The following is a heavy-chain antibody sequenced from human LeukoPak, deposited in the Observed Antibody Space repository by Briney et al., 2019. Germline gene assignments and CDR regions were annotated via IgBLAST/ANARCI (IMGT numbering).Heavy chain of an antibody. CDR2: IYYSGST. CDR3: ARAGYDFWSGADPHYYFDY. CDR1: GGSFSGYY. D-gene: IGHD3-3*01. V-gene: IGHV4-59*01. J-gene: IGHJ4*02. Sequence: SETLSLTCAVYGGSFSGYYWSWIRQPPGKGLEWIGYIYYSGSTNYNPSLKSRVTISVDTSKNQFSLKLSSVTAADTAVYYCARAGYDFWSGADPHYYFDYWGQGTLVTVSS.